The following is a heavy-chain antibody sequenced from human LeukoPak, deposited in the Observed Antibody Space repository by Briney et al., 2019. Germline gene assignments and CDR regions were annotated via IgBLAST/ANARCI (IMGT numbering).Heavy chain of an antibody. Sequence: PSETLSLTCTVSGGSISSYYWSWIRQPPAKVLEWIGHTYYSGSTHYNPSLKSRVTISVDTSKNQFSLKLSSVTAADTAVYYCARSASTSKLYCSGGSCPNWFDHWGQGTLVTVSS. V-gene: IGHV4-59*01. D-gene: IGHD2-15*01. CDR3: ARSASTSKLYCSGGSCPNWFDH. CDR2: TYYSGST. J-gene: IGHJ5*02. CDR1: GGSISSYY.